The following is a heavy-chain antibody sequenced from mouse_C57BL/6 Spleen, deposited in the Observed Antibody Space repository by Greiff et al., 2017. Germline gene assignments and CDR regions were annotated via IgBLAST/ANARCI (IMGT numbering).Heavy chain of an antibody. CDR2: FYPRSGNT. CDR1: GYTFTSYG. CDR3: ARNFVTTVVDFDY. J-gene: IGHJ2*01. V-gene: IGHV1-81*01. Sequence: QVQLQQSGAELARPGASVKLSCKASGYTFTSYGISWVKQRTGQGLEWIGEFYPRSGNTNYNEKFKGKATLTADKSSSTAYMELRSLTSEDSAVDFCARNFVTTVVDFDYWGQGTTLTVSS. D-gene: IGHD1-1*01.